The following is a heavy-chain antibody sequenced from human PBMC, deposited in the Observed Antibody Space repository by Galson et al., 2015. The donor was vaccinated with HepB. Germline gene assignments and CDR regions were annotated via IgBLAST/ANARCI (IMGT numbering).Heavy chain of an antibody. J-gene: IGHJ5*02. V-gene: IGHV3-7*03. CDR3: ARVGIQLWDNWFDP. Sequence: SLRLSCAASGFTFSSYWMSWVRQAPGKGLEWVANIKQDGSEKYYVDSVKGRFTISRDNAKNSLYLQMNSLRAEDTAVYYCARVGIQLWDNWFDPWGQGTLVTVSS. D-gene: IGHD5-18*01. CDR1: GFTFSSYW. CDR2: IKQDGSEK.